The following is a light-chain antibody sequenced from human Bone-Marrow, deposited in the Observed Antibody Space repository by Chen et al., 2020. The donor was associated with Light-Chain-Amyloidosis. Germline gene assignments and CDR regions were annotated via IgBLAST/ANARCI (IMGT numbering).Light chain of an antibody. Sequence: SSVLTQPSSLSVAPGQTATIACGGNNIGSTRVHWYQQTPGQAPLLVVYDDSDRPSGIPERLSGSNSGNTATLTISRVEAGDEADYYCQVWDRSSDRPVFGGGTKLTVL. CDR1: NIGSTR. V-gene: IGLV3-21*02. CDR2: DDS. CDR3: QVWDRSSDRPV. J-gene: IGLJ3*02.